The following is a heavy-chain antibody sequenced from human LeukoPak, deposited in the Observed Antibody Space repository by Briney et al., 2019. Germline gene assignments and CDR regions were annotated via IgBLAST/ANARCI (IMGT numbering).Heavy chain of an antibody. D-gene: IGHD6-25*01. CDR1: GGSISSYY. CDR2: ISYIGST. CDR3: ARAKDSSDWEQWLDP. J-gene: IGHJ5*02. Sequence: SETLSLTCTVSGGSISSYYWSWIRQPPGKGLEWIGYISYIGSTNYNPSLKSRVTILVDTAKNQFSLYTSSVTAADTAVYYCARAKDSSDWEQWLDPWGQGTLVTVSS. V-gene: IGHV4-59*01.